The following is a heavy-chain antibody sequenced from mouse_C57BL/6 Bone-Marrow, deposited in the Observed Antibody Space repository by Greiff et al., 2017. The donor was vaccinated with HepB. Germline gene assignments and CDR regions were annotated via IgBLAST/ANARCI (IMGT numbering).Heavy chain of an antibody. CDR2: IYPRSGNT. Sequence: QVQLKESGAELARPGASVKLSCKASGYTFTSYGISWVKQRTGQGLEWIGEIYPRSGNTYYNEKFKGKATLTADKSSSTAYMELRSLTSEDSAVYFCARRDGRGFAYWGQGTLVTVSA. CDR1: GYTFTSYG. CDR3: ARRDGRGFAY. V-gene: IGHV1-81*01. D-gene: IGHD2-3*01. J-gene: IGHJ3*01.